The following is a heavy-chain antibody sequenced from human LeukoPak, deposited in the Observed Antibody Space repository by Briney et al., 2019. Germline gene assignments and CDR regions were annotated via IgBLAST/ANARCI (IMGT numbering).Heavy chain of an antibody. CDR3: ARFPVGATTGAFDI. Sequence: PSETLSLTCTVSGGSINSNAYYWGWIRQPPGKGLEWIGSIYYSGSTYYNPSLKSRVTISVDTSKNQFSLKLSSVTAADTAVYYCARFPVGATTGAFDIWGQGTMVTVSS. CDR1: GGSINSNAYY. J-gene: IGHJ3*02. V-gene: IGHV4-39*07. CDR2: IYYSGST. D-gene: IGHD1-26*01.